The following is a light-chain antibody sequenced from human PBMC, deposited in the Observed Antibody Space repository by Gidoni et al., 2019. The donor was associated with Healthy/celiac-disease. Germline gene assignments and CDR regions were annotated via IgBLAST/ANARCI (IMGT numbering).Light chain of an antibody. CDR2: DAS. CDR3: QQRSNWPPFT. CDR1: QSVSSY. V-gene: IGKV3-11*01. J-gene: IGKJ3*01. Sequence: ELVLTQSPATLSLSPGERATLSCSASQSVSSYLAWYQQKPGQAPRLLIYDASNRATCIPARFSGSGSGTDFTLTISSLEPEDFAVYYCQQRSNWPPFTFGPGTKVDIK.